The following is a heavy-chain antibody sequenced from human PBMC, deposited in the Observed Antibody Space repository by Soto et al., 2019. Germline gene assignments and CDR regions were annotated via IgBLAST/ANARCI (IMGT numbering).Heavy chain of an antibody. J-gene: IGHJ4*02. V-gene: IGHV3-33*01. CDR3: AAGEPLNY. CDR2: IWYDGSNK. CDR1: GFTFSTYG. D-gene: IGHD3-10*01. Sequence: VGSLRLSCAASGFTFSTYGMHWVRQAPGKGLEWVAIIWYDGSNKYYADSVKGRFTISRDNSKNTVYLQMNSLRAEDTAMYFCAAGEPLNYRGQGTLVTVSS.